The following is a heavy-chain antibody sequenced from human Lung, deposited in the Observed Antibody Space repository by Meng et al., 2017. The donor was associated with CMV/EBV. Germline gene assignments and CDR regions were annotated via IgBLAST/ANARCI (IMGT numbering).Heavy chain of an antibody. J-gene: IGHJ5*02. CDR2: IIPIVGLT. Sequence: VQLVQSGTEVKKPGSSVKVSCKASGGTFSNYGISWLRQAPGQGLEWMGGIIPIVGLTNYAQKFQGRVTITADKSTTTAYLELSSLRSADTAVYYCARDVDTTLVGSGWFDPWGQGTLVTVSS. CDR3: ARDVDTTLVGSGWFDP. D-gene: IGHD5-18*01. V-gene: IGHV1-69*10. CDR1: GGTFSNYG.